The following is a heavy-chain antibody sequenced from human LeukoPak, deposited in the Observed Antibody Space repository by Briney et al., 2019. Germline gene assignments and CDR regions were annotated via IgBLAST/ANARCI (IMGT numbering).Heavy chain of an antibody. CDR2: INWNSGKI. J-gene: IGHJ3*02. Sequence: GGSLRLSCAASGFTFDDYAMHWVRQAPGKGLEGVSAINWNSGKIGYADSVKGRFTISRDNAKNSLYLQMNSLRAEDPGVYYCARGEAAAGIKSAFDIWGQGTMVTVSS. CDR3: ARGEAAAGIKSAFDI. CDR1: GFTFDDYA. D-gene: IGHD6-13*01. V-gene: IGHV3-9*01.